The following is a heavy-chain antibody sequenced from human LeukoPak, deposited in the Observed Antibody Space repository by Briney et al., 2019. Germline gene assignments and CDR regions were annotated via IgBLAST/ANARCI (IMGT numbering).Heavy chain of an antibody. J-gene: IGHJ4*02. Sequence: SETLSLTCTVSGGSISSYYWSWIRQPPGKGLEWIGYIYYSGSTNYNPSLKSRVTISVDTSKNQFSLKLSSVTAADTAVYYCATIAQLRYFDYWGQGTLVTVSS. V-gene: IGHV4-59*01. CDR3: ATIAQLRYFDY. CDR2: IYYSGST. D-gene: IGHD3-9*01. CDR1: GGSISSYY.